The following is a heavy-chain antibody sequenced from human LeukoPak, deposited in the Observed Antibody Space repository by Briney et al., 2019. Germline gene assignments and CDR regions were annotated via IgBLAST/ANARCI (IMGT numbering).Heavy chain of an antibody. V-gene: IGHV4-39*01. CDR2: IYYSGNT. J-gene: IGHJ4*02. CDR3: AGSNYYGSGSYYPPSY. Sequence: SETLSLTCTVSGVSISSSNSYWGWIRQPPGKGLEWIGSIYYSGNTYYNASLRSQVSISIDTSKNQFSLRLTSVTAADTAVYYCAGSNYYGSGSYYPPSYWGQGTLVTVSS. CDR1: GVSISSSNSY. D-gene: IGHD3-10*01.